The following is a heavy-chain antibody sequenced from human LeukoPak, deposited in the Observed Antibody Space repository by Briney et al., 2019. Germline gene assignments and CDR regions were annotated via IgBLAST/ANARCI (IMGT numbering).Heavy chain of an antibody. D-gene: IGHD6-19*01. V-gene: IGHV3-7*01. CDR2: IKQDGSEK. CDR3: ARGPRPGPRGWYGVDY. J-gene: IGHJ4*02. CDR1: GFTFSSYW. Sequence: GGSLRLSCAASGFTFSSYWMSWVRQAPGKGLEWVANIKQDGSEKYYADSVKGRFTISRDNAKNSLYLQMNSLRAEDTAVYYCARGPRPGPRGWYGVDYWGQGTLVTVSS.